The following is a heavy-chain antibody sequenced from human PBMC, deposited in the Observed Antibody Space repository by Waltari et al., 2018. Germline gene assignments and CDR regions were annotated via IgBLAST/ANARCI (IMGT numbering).Heavy chain of an antibody. J-gene: IGHJ4*02. CDR1: GGPIRRSGSY. CDR3: ARQSYYDESGHD. D-gene: IGHD3-22*01. Sequence: QLELQESGPGLVKPSETLSPTCSVPGGPIRRSGSYWVWNRQPPGKGLEWIGSIYYSGTTYYNPSLNSRVTISVDTSKNQFSLKLTSVTAADTAMYFCARQSYYDESGHDWGQGTLVTVSS. CDR2: IYYSGTT. V-gene: IGHV4-39*01.